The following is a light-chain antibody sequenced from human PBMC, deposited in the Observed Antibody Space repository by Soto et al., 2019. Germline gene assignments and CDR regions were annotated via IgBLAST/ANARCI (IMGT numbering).Light chain of an antibody. J-gene: IGLJ1*01. Sequence: QSALTQPASVSGSPGQSITISCSGTSSDIGAYEYVSWYQQHPGKPPKLIIYNVSNRPPGASTRFSGSKSGNTASLTISGLQTQDEADYYCLSHATSSTYVCGPGSKVTVL. CDR1: SSDIGAYEY. V-gene: IGLV2-14*03. CDR2: NVS. CDR3: LSHATSSTYV.